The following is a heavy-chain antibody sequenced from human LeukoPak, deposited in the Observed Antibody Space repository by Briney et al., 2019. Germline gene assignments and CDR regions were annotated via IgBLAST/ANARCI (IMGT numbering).Heavy chain of an antibody. J-gene: IGHJ6*03. V-gene: IGHV3-30*02. CDR1: GFTFSSYG. CDR2: IWYGGSNK. CDR3: AKDAVTIFGVVGRYYYMDV. D-gene: IGHD3-3*01. Sequence: PGGSLRLSCAASGFTFSSYGMHWVRQAPGKGLEWVAVIWYGGSNKYYADSVKGRFTISRDNSKNTLYLQMNSLRAEDTAVYYCAKDAVTIFGVVGRYYYMDVWGKGTTVTVSS.